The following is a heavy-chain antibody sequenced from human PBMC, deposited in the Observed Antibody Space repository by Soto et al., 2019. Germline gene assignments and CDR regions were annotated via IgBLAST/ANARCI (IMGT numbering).Heavy chain of an antibody. V-gene: IGHV1-69*04. CDR3: ARESDTYYDILTGYYMADP. CDR1: GGTFSSYT. Sequence: GASVKVSCKASGGTFSSYTISWVRQAPGQGLEWMGRIIPILGIANYAQKFQGRVTITADKSTSTAYMELSSLRSEDTAVYYCARESDTYYDILTGYYMADPWGQGTLVTVSS. CDR2: IIPILGIA. D-gene: IGHD3-9*01. J-gene: IGHJ5*02.